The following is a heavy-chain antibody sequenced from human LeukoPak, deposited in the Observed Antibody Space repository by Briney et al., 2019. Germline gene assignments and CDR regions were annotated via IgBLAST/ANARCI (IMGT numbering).Heavy chain of an antibody. V-gene: IGHV1-69*13. J-gene: IGHJ4*02. CDR3: ARGSVNYYDSSGPPAW. D-gene: IGHD3-22*01. CDR2: IIPIFGTA. Sequence: SVKVSCKASGGTFSSYAISWVRQAPGQGLEWMGGIIPIFGTANYAQKFQGRVTITADESTSTAYMELSSLRSEDTAVYYCARGSVNYYDSSGPPAWWGQGTLVTVSS. CDR1: GGTFSSYA.